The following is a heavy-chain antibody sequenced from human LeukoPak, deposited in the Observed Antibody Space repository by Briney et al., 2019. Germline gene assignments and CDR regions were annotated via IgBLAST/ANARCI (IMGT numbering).Heavy chain of an antibody. Sequence: SETLSLTCTVSGGSISSGSYYWSWIRQPAGKGLEWIGRIYTSGTTNYNPSLKSRVTISVDTSKNQFSLKLSSVTAADTAVYYCARKSGAYPFDYWGQGTLVTVSS. CDR1: GGSISSGSYY. CDR3: ARKSGAYPFDY. CDR2: IYTSGTT. J-gene: IGHJ4*02. V-gene: IGHV4-61*02. D-gene: IGHD3-16*01.